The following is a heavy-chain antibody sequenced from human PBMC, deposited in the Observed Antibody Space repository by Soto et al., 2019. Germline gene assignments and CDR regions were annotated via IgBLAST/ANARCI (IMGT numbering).Heavy chain of an antibody. Sequence: QVHLVQSGAEVKKPGASVKVSCKGSGYIFTTYGITWVRQAPGQGLEWMGWISAHNGNTNYAQKLQGRVTVTRDTSTRTAYMELRNLSSDDTAVYYCARGRYGDYWGQGALVTVSS. V-gene: IGHV1-18*01. J-gene: IGHJ4*02. CDR3: ARGRYGDY. CDR2: ISAHNGNT. D-gene: IGHD1-1*01. CDR1: GYIFTTYG.